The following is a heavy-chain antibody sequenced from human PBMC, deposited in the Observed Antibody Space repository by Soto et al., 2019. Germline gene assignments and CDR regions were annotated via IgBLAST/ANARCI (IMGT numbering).Heavy chain of an antibody. Sequence: GGSLRLSCVASGFTFSSSSMNWVRQAPWKGLEWVSYISSSSSTIYYADSVKGRFTISRDNAKNSLYLQMNSLRDEDAAVYYCARSGYYYVSSGSMTWFDVRGKGILVT. CDR3: ARSGYYYVSSGSMTWFDV. CDR2: ISSSSSTI. J-gene: IGHJ5*02. D-gene: IGHD3-22*01. V-gene: IGHV3-48*02. CDR1: GFTFSSSS.